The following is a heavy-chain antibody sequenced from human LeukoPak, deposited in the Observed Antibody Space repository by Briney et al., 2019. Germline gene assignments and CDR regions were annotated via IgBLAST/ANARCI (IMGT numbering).Heavy chain of an antibody. Sequence: GGSLRLSCVASGFTFITYTMNWVRQAPGKGLVCVSRINSDGSNTNYADSVKGRFTISRDNAKNTLYLQMNSLRAEDTAVYYCARGGLGDYWGQGTLVTVSS. CDR2: INSDGSNT. V-gene: IGHV3-74*01. CDR1: GFTFITYT. J-gene: IGHJ4*02. CDR3: ARGGLGDY. D-gene: IGHD7-27*01.